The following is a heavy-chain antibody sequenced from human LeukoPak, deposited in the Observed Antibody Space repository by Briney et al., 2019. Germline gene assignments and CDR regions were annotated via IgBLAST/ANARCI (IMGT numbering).Heavy chain of an antibody. Sequence: SETLSLTCAVSGGSISSSNWWSWIRQPPVKGLEWIGNIFYSGSTYYSPSLKSRVTISLDTSRNQFSLKLNSVTAADTAVYYCAKSNGYGLVDIWGQGTMVTVSS. CDR1: GGSISSSNW. J-gene: IGHJ3*02. CDR3: AKSNGYGLVDI. CDR2: IFYSGST. V-gene: IGHV4-4*02. D-gene: IGHD3-10*01.